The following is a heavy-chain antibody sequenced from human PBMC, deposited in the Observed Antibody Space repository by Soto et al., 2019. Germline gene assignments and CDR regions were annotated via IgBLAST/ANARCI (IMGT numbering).Heavy chain of an antibody. J-gene: IGHJ6*03. CDR3: AREGGVVPAAMLVYYFYYMDV. Sequence: QVQLVQSGAEVKKPGASVKVSCKASGYTFTSYAMHWVRQAPGQRLEWMGWINAGNGNTKYSQKFQGRVTITRDTCASTVYMELRSLRSEDTAVSYGAREGGVVPAAMLVYYFYYMDVWGKGTTVTVS. V-gene: IGHV1-3*01. CDR2: INAGNGNT. CDR1: GYTFTSYA. D-gene: IGHD2-2*01.